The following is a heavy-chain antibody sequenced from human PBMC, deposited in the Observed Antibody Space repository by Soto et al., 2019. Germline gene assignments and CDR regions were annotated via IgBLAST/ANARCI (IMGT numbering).Heavy chain of an antibody. CDR1: GGTFSIYA. J-gene: IGHJ6*02. V-gene: IGHV1-69*13. D-gene: IGHD3-22*01. CDR3: ARGYYDSSGYFGYYYYGMDV. Sequence: ASVKVSCKASGGTFSIYAISWVRQAPGQGLEWMGGIIPIFGTANYAQKFQGRVTITADESTSTAYMELSSLRSEDTAVYYCARGYYDSSGYFGYYYYGMDVWGQGTTVTVSS. CDR2: IIPIFGTA.